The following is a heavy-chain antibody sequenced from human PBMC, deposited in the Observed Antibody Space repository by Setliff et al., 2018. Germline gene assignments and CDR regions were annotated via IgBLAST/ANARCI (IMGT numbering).Heavy chain of an antibody. Sequence: LSLTCTVSDGSLYSGNYYWTWIRQPAGKAPEWIGHIHGTEGTHYNPSLESRVTISRDKSPNQFSLMLRSVTAADTALYYCARGYYNGRGYYYLPCSFDSWGRGIVVTVSS. CDR3: ARGYYNGRGYYYLPCSFDS. V-gene: IGHV4-61*09. J-gene: IGHJ4*02. CDR1: DGSLYSGNYY. CDR2: IHGTEGT. D-gene: IGHD3-10*01.